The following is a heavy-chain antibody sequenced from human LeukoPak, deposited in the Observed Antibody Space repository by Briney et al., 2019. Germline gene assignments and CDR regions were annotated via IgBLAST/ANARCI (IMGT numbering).Heavy chain of an antibody. CDR1: GGSISSGSYY. J-gene: IGHJ3*02. Sequence: SETLSLTCTVSGGSISSGSYYWRWIRQPAGKGLEWIGRIYTSGSTNYNPSLKRRVTISVDTSKNQFSLKLSSVAAADTAVYYCARYLVVTDAFDIWGQGTMVTVSS. CDR3: ARYLVVTDAFDI. CDR2: IYTSGST. V-gene: IGHV4-61*02. D-gene: IGHD3-22*01.